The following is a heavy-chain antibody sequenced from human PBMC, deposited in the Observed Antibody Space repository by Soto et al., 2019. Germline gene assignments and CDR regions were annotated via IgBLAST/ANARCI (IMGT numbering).Heavy chain of an antibody. CDR2: INQDGTER. CDR1: GLAFSTHW. Sequence: GGSLRLSCAASGLAFSTHWMTWVRQAPGKGLEWVANINQDGTERYYVDSVKGRFTISRDNSKTTLYLQMNSLRAEDTAVYYWATVVVVAATRDYWGQGPLVTVSX. V-gene: IGHV3-7*01. D-gene: IGHD2-15*01. J-gene: IGHJ4*02. CDR3: ATVVVVAATRDY.